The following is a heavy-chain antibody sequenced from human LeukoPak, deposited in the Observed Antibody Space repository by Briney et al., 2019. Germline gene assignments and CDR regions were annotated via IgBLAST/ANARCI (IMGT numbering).Heavy chain of an antibody. V-gene: IGHV4-38-2*02. CDR3: ARGPPNGHDDSSDYYVPACFDY. D-gene: IGHD3-22*01. CDR1: GYSISSGYY. J-gene: IGHJ4*02. CDR2: ISRTWST. Sequence: SETLSLTCTVSGYSISSGYYWGWIRQPPGKGLEWIGSISRTWSTYKNPSLESRASISVDTSKNHFSLKLTSVTAADTALYYCARGPPNGHDDSSDYYVPACFDYWGQGTLVTVSS.